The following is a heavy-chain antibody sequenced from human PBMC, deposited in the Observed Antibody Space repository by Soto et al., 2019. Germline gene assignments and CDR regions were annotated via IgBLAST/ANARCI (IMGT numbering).Heavy chain of an antibody. V-gene: IGHV1-2*02. D-gene: IGHD2-21*01. CDR3: ARDVGVHNNDY. CDR1: GYTFTGYY. Sequence: GGSVKVSFKASGYTFTGYYMHSVRQAPGQGLEWIGWINPNSGGTNYAQKFQGRVTMTRDTSISTAYMELSRLRSYDTAVYYCARDVGVHNNDYWGQGTMVTVSS. J-gene: IGHJ4*02. CDR2: INPNSGGT.